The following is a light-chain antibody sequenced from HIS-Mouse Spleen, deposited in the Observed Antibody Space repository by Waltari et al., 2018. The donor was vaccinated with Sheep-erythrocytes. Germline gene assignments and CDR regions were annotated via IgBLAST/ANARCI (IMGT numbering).Light chain of an antibody. V-gene: IGKV3-11*01. CDR3: QQRSNWYT. J-gene: IGKJ2*01. Sequence: EIVLTPSPATLSLSPGERATLSCRASQSVSSYLAWYQQKPGQAPRLLIYDASNSATGIPARFSGSGSGTDFTLTISSLEPEDFAVYYCQQRSNWYTFGQGTKLEIK. CDR1: QSVSSY. CDR2: DAS.